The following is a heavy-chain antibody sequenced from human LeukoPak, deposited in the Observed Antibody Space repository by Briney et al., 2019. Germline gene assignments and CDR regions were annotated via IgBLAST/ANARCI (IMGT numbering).Heavy chain of an antibody. CDR1: GYSFTSYW. CDR2: IYPGDSDT. D-gene: IGHD5-12*01. V-gene: IGHV5-51*01. J-gene: IGHJ3*02. CDR3: ARRSRYSSYEANDAFDI. Sequence: GESLKISCKGSGYSFTSYWIGWVRQMPGKGLEWMGIIYPGDSDTRYSPSFQGQVTISADKSISTAYLQWSSLKASDTAMYYCARRSRYSSYEANDAFDIWGQGTMVTVTS.